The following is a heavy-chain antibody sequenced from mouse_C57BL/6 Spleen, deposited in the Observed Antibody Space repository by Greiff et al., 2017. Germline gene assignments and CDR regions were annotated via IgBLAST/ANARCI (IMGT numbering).Heavy chain of an antibody. Sequence: DVKLQGSGPELVKPGASVKIPCKASGYTFTDYNMDWVKQSHGKSLEWIGDINPNNGGTIYNQKFKGKATLTVDNSSSTAYMELRSLTSEDTAVYYCARWADDGYRFAYWGQGTLVTVSA. J-gene: IGHJ3*01. CDR3: ARWADDGYRFAY. V-gene: IGHV1-18*01. D-gene: IGHD2-3*01. CDR2: INPNNGGT. CDR1: GYTFTDYN.